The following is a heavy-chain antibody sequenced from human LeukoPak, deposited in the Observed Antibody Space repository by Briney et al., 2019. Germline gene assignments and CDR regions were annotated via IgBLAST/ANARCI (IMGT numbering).Heavy chain of an antibody. J-gene: IGHJ4*02. V-gene: IGHV4-59*01. CDR3: ARGSRPTTTVVYFDY. D-gene: IGHD4-23*01. CDR1: GGSISSYY. Sequence: SETLSLTCGVYGGSISSYYWNWIRQPPGKGLEWIGYIYYTGSTNYNPSLKSRVTISVDTSKNQFSLKLSSVTAADTAVYYCARGSRPTTTVVYFDYWGQGTLVTVSS. CDR2: IYYTGST.